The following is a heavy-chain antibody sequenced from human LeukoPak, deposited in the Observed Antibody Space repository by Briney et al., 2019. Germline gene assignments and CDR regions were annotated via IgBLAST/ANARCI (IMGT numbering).Heavy chain of an antibody. Sequence: GGSLRLSCAASGFTFSDYAMSWVRQAPGKGLEWVSTIFKTGDTAHYADIVRGRFTISRDNSKNTLSLQMNSLRAEDTAIYYCAKLWARHVWSFDYWGQGALVTVSS. J-gene: IGHJ4*02. CDR2: IFKTGDTA. CDR3: AKLWARHVWSFDY. D-gene: IGHD3-10*01. V-gene: IGHV3-23*01. CDR1: GFTFSDYA.